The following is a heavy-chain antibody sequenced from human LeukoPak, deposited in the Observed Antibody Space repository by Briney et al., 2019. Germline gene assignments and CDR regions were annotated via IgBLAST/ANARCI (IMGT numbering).Heavy chain of an antibody. CDR3: ARADRSISGTTCWFDP. V-gene: IGHV4-30-4*01. Sequence: PSETLSLTCTVSGDSISSYYWSWIRQPPGKGLEWIGYIYYSGSTYYNPSLKSRVTISVDTSKNQFSLKLSSVTAADTAVYYCARADRSISGTTCWFDPWGQGTLVTVSS. D-gene: IGHD1-1*01. CDR2: IYYSGST. CDR1: GDSISSYY. J-gene: IGHJ5*02.